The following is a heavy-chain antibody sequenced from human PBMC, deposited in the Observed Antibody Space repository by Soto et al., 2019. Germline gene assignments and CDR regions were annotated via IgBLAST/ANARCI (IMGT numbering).Heavy chain of an antibody. J-gene: IGHJ6*02. D-gene: IGHD3-3*01. CDR2: ISAYNGNT. V-gene: IGHV1-18*01. Sequence: QVQLVQSGAEVKKPGASVKVSCKASGYTFTSYGISWVRQAPGQGLEWMGWISAYNGNTNYAQKLQGRVTMTTDTSTSKAYMELRSLRSDDTAVYYCARVDSGGATRTIFGGVIIDDYYYGMDVWGQGTTVTVSS. CDR3: ARVDSGGATRTIFGGVIIDDYYYGMDV. CDR1: GYTFTSYG.